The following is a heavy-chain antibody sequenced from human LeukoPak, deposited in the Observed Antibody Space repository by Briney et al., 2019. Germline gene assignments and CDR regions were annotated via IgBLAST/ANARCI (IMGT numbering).Heavy chain of an antibody. V-gene: IGHV3-23*01. J-gene: IGHJ4*02. CDR2: ISGDGGST. D-gene: IGHD5-24*01. CDR3: AKSPGVNGYYFFDS. CDR1: GFTFSNYA. Sequence: GGSLRLSCAASGFTFSNYAMSWVRQAPGKGLEWVSTISGDGGSTYYADSVMGRFTISRDNSKNTLYLQVSSLRVEDTAVYSCAKSPGVNGYYFFDSWGQGSLVTVSS.